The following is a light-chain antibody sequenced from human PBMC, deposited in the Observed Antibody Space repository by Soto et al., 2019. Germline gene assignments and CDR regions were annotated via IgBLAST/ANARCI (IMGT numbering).Light chain of an antibody. J-gene: IGKJ1*01. V-gene: IGKV1-17*02. CDR2: GAS. CDR3: LQHTYIWS. Sequence: DIQMTQSPPSLSASVGDRVTITCRASQDVSNDLGWFQQKPGKAPKCLIFGASNLESGVPSRFSGTGSGTEFILTITNLQPEDFATYYCLQHTYIWSFGQGTKVDIK. CDR1: QDVSND.